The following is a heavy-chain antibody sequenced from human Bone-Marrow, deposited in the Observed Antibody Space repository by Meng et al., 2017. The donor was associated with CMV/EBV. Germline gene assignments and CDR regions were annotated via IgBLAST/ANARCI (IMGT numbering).Heavy chain of an antibody. J-gene: IGHJ6*02. CDR3: AASGRGDIVVVPAATQYYYYYGMDV. Sequence: SVKVSCKASGGTFSSYTISWVRQAPGQGLEWMGRIIPILGIANYAQKFQGRVTITTDESTSTAYMELSSLRSEDTAVYYCAASGRGDIVVVPAATQYYYYYGMDVWGQGTTVTVSS. CDR2: IIPILGIA. CDR1: GGTFSSYT. D-gene: IGHD2-2*01. V-gene: IGHV1-69*02.